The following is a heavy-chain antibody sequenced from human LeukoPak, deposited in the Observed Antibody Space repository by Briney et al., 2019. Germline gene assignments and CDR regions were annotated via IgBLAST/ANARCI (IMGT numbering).Heavy chain of an antibody. J-gene: IGHJ4*02. CDR1: GGSFSSYY. D-gene: IGHD3-9*01. CDR3: ARLYYDILTGYLFDY. V-gene: IGHV4-59*08. Sequence: SEPLSLTCTVSGGSFSSYYWSWMRQPPGKGLEWIRYFYYSGSTNHNPSFERRVTISVYTSKNQFSLKLSSVTAAVTAVYYCARLYYDILTGYLFDYWGQGTLVTVSS. CDR2: FYYSGST.